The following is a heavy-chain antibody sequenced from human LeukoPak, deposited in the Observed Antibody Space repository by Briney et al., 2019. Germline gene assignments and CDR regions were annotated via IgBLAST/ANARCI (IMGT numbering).Heavy chain of an antibody. D-gene: IGHD4-17*01. CDR1: GFTFSSYS. V-gene: IGHV3-21*01. J-gene: IGHJ3*02. CDR3: ARDSGSTVDAFDI. CDR2: ISSSSSYI. Sequence: PGGSLRLSCAASGFTFSSYSINWVRQAPGKGLEWVSSISSSSSYIYYADSVKGRFTISRDNAKNSLYLQMNSLRAEDTAVYYCARDSGSTVDAFDIWGQGTMVTVSS.